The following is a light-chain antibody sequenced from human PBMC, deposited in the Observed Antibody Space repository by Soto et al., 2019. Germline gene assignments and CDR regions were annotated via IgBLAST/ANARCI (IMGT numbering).Light chain of an antibody. CDR3: QQFGTSPPSWT. J-gene: IGKJ1*01. CDR1: QSVSSNY. CDR2: GAS. V-gene: IGKV3-20*01. Sequence: ETVLTQSPGTLSLSPGERATLSCRASQSVSSNYLAWYQQKPGQAPRLLIYGASTRATGIPDRFSGSGSGTDFTLTISRLEPEDFAVYYCQQFGTSPPSWTFGQETNVEIK.